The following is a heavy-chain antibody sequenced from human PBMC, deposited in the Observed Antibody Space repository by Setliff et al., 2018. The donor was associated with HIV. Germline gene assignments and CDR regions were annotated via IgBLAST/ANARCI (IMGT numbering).Heavy chain of an antibody. Sequence: ASVKVSCKASGGTFSMFAISWVRQAPGQGLEWMGGTLPMFGTTDYAQKLQGRVTITADESTSTAYMELSSLRSEDTAVYYCARGDYGSGSYYPYYFYYGMDVWGQGTTVTVSS. J-gene: IGHJ6*02. V-gene: IGHV1-69*13. D-gene: IGHD3-10*01. CDR2: TLPMFGTT. CDR3: ARGDYGSGSYYPYYFYYGMDV. CDR1: GGTFSMFA.